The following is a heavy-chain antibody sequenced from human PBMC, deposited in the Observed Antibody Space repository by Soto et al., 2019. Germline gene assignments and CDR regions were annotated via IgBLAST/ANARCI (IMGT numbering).Heavy chain of an antibody. J-gene: IGHJ4*02. V-gene: IGHV3-23*01. D-gene: IGHD6-6*01. Sequence: EVQLLESGGGLVQPGGSLRLSCAASGFTFSSYAMSWVRQAPGKGLEWVSAISGSGGSTYYADAVKGRFTISRDNSKNTLYLQMNSLRAEDTAVYYCAKDSTAYSSSYDFDYWGQGTLVTVSS. CDR3: AKDSTAYSSSYDFDY. CDR1: GFTFSSYA. CDR2: ISGSGGST.